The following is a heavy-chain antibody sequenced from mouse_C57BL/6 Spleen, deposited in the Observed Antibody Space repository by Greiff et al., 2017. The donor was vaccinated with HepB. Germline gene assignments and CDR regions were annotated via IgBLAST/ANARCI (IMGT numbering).Heavy chain of an antibody. CDR2: INPSSGYT. J-gene: IGHJ4*01. CDR3: ARGGDGYYAMDY. CDR1: GYTFTSYT. D-gene: IGHD2-3*01. Sequence: QVQLQQSGAELARPGASVKMSCKASGYTFTSYTMHWVKQRPGQGLEWIGYINPSSGYTKYNQKFKDKATLTADKSSSTAYMQLSSLTSEDSAVYYCARGGDGYYAMDYWGQGTSGTVSS. V-gene: IGHV1-4*01.